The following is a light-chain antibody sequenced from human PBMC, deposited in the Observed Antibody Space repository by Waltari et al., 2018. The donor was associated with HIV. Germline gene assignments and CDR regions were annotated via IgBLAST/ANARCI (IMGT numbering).Light chain of an antibody. Sequence: DIHMTQSPSTLSAFVGDRVFITCRASQPISNWLAWYQQKPGKAPNLLIHRASILESGVSSRFSGSGSGTEFTLIIDTLQVDDFATYYCQQYHADPSFGQGTRLEFK. V-gene: IGKV1-5*03. CDR1: QPISNW. CDR3: QQYHADPS. CDR2: RAS. J-gene: IGKJ5*01.